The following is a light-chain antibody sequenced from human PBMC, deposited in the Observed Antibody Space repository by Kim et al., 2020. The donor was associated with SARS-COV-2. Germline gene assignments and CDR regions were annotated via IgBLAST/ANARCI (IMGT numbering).Light chain of an antibody. V-gene: IGLV1-51*01. Sequence: GQKVTISCSGSSSNIENNYVSWYQQLPGTTPNLLMYGNTKRPSGIPDRFSGSKSGTSATLGIAGLQTGDEADYYCGTWDSSLTSYVFGTGTKVTVL. CDR1: SSNIENNY. J-gene: IGLJ1*01. CDR3: GTWDSSLTSYV. CDR2: GNT.